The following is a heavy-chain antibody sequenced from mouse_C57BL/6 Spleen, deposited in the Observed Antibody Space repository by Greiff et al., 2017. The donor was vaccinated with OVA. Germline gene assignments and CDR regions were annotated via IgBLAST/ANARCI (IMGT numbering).Heavy chain of an antibody. J-gene: IGHJ2*01. CDR2: INPSTGGT. D-gene: IGHD1-1*01. CDR1: GYSFTGYY. CDR3: ARGITTVYCDY. V-gene: IGHV1-42*01. Sequence: VQLQQSGPELVKPGASVKISCKASGYSFTGYYMNWVKQSPEKSLEWIGEINPSTGGTTYNQKFKAKATLTVDKSSSTAYMQLKSLTSEDSAVYYCARGITTVYCDYWGQGTTLTVSS.